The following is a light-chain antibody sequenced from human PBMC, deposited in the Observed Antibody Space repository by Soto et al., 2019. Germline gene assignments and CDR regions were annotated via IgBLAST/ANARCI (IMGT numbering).Light chain of an antibody. CDR1: QGIGND. V-gene: IGKV1-17*01. Sequence: DIQMTQSPSSLSASVGDRVTITCRASQGIGNDLGWYQQKSGKAPKRLIYDASSLQSGVPSRFSGSGSGTDFTLTISSLQPEDFATYYCQHSYSTPYTFGQGTKLEIK. J-gene: IGKJ2*01. CDR3: QHSYSTPYT. CDR2: DAS.